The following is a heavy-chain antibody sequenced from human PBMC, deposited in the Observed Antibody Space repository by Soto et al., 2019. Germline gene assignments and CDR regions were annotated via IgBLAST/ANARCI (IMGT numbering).Heavy chain of an antibody. CDR2: IYYSGST. CDR3: ARDDLGYCSGGSCPTI. Sequence: QVQLQESGPGLVKPSETLSLTCTVSGGSISGYYWSWIRQPPGKGLEWIGYIYYSGSTNDNPSLKSRVTISVDTSKNHFSMKLSSVTAADTAVYYCARDDLGYCSGGSCPTIWGQGTMVTVSS. V-gene: IGHV4-59*01. CDR1: GGSISGYY. J-gene: IGHJ3*02. D-gene: IGHD2-15*01.